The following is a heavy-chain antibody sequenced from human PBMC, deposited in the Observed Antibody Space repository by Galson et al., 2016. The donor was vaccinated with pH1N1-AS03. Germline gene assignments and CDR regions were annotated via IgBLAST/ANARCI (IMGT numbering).Heavy chain of an antibody. J-gene: IGHJ3*02. Sequence: SLRLSCAASGFTFGDYPLTWFRQAPGKGLEWVGFIRSKTYGGTTEYAASVKGRFTISRDDSKSIAYLQMNSLKTEDTAVYSCARARTSPGSLAGVGFDIWGQGTMVTVSS. CDR1: GFTFGDYP. CDR3: ARARTSPGSLAGVGFDI. CDR2: IRSKTYGGTT. V-gene: IGHV3-49*03.